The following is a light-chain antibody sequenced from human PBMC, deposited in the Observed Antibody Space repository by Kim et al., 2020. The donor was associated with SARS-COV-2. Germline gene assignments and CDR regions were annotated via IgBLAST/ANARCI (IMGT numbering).Light chain of an antibody. CDR2: GKN. V-gene: IGLV3-19*01. CDR1: SLRSYY. J-gene: IGLJ3*02. Sequence: SSELTQDPAVSVALGQTVRITCQGDSLRSYYASWYQQKPGQAAVLVIYGKNNRPSGIPDRFSGSSSGNTASLTITGAQAEDEADYYCNSRDSSGNHLVFGGGTQLTV. CDR3: NSRDSSGNHLV.